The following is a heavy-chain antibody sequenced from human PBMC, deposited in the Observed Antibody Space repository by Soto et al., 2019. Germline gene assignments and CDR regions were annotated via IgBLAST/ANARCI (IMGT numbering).Heavy chain of an antibody. V-gene: IGHV1-69*02. J-gene: IGHJ4*02. D-gene: IGHD6-13*01. CDR1: GGTFSSYT. CDR3: AGSYSSSWYFVDY. Sequence: SVKVSCKASGGTFSSYTISWVRQAPGQGLEWMGRIIPILGIANYAQEFQGRVTITADKSTSTAYMELSSLRSEDTAVYYCAGSYSSSWYFVDYWGQGTLVTVSS. CDR2: IIPILGIA.